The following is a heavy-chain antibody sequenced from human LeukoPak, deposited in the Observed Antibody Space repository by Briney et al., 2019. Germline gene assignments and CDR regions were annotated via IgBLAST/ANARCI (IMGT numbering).Heavy chain of an antibody. V-gene: IGHV4-39*02. Sequence: SETLSLTCTVSGGSIGSSGYSWGWIRQPPGKGLEWIGSIYYSGTTYYNLSLKSRVTISVDTSKNQFSLKLSSVTAADTAVYYCAREEDYWGQGTLVTVSS. CDR1: GGSIGSSGYS. CDR3: AREEDY. J-gene: IGHJ4*02. CDR2: IYYSGTT.